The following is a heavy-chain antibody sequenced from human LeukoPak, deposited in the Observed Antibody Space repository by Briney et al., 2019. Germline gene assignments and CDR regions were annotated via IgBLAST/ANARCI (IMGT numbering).Heavy chain of an antibody. CDR2: INHNGNVN. CDR1: GFTFSSYW. J-gene: IGHJ4*02. V-gene: IGHV3-7*01. D-gene: IGHD3-3*01. Sequence: GGSLRLSCAASGFTFSSYWMNWARQAPGKGLEWVASINHNGNVNYYVDSVKGRFTISRDNAKNSLLLQMNSLRAEDTAMYYCARATGNYDLGWGQGTLVTVS. CDR3: ARATGNYDLG.